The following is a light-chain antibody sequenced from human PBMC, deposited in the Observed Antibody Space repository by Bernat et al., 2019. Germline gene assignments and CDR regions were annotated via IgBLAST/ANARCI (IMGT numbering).Light chain of an antibody. V-gene: IGKV2-30*01. Sequence: DAVMTQSPLSLPGTLGQPASISCRSSHSLVYKDGITYLNWFHQRPGQSPRRLINKVSNRDSGFPDRFSGRGSGTDFTLKISRVEAEDVGVYYCMQGTHWPYTFGQGTKLEIK. CDR1: HSLVYKDGITY. CDR3: MQGTHWPYT. J-gene: IGKJ2*01. CDR2: KVS.